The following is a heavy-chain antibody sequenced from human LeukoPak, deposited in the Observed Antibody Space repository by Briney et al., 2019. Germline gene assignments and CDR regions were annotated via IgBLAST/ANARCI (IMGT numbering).Heavy chain of an antibody. Sequence: SETLSLTCTVSGESINSFYWSWIRQPAGKGLEWIGRIYSSGSTNYSPSLKSRVTMSVDTSKNQFSLKLSSVTAADTAVYYCARDVVAAAGSFDYWGQGTLVTVSS. CDR2: IYSSGST. CDR3: ARDVVAAAGSFDY. J-gene: IGHJ4*02. D-gene: IGHD6-13*01. V-gene: IGHV4-4*07. CDR1: GESINSFY.